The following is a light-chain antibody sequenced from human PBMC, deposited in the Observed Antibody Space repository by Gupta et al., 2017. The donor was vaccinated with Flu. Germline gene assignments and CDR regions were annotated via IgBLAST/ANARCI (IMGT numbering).Light chain of an antibody. Sequence: SSVLTQPPSVSAAPGQTARITCGGNDIGRQSVHWYQQGPGQAPGLVVYDDSGRPSGSPGRLSGSNSGNTATLSISRVEAGDEVDYYCQVGDRRRVHWVFGGGDQADRP. CDR3: QVGDRRRVHWV. CDR2: DDS. V-gene: IGLV3-21*02. CDR1: DIGRQS. J-gene: IGLJ3*02.